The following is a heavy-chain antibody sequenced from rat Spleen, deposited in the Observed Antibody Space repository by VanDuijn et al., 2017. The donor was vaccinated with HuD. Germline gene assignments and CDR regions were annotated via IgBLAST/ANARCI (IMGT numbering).Heavy chain of an antibody. J-gene: IGHJ1*01. CDR3: ARHRSGGTYYGYNYDWYFDF. V-gene: IGHV5-25*01. CDR1: GFTFSNYY. D-gene: IGHD1-9*01. CDR2: ISTSGSRT. Sequence: EVQLVESGGGLVQPGRSLKLSCAASGFTFSNYYMAWVRQAPKKGLEWVATISTSGSRTYYPDSVKGRFTISRDNAKSSLYLQMNSLKSEDTATYYCARHRSGGTYYGYNYDWYFDFWGPGTMVTVSS.